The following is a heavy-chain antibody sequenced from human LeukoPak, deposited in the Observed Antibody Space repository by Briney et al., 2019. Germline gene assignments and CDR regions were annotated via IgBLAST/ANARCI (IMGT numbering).Heavy chain of an antibody. Sequence: GGSLRLPCAASGFTFSDYYMSWIRQAPGKGLEWVSYISSSGSTIYYADSVKGRFTISRDNAKNSLYLQMNSLRAEDTAVYYCARDPEIAVAGSRQPRDYWGQGTLVTVSS. CDR2: ISSSGSTI. CDR1: GFTFSDYY. J-gene: IGHJ4*02. D-gene: IGHD6-19*01. V-gene: IGHV3-11*01. CDR3: ARDPEIAVAGSRQPRDY.